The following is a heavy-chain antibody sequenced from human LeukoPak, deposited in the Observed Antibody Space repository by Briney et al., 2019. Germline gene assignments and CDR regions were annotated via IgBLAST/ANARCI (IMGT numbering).Heavy chain of an antibody. CDR3: ARAPGYYYDSSGYYADY. Sequence: PGGSLRLSCAASGFTFSNAWMNWVRQAPGKGLEWVSYISSSGSTIYHADSVKGRFTISRDNAKNSLYLQMNSLRAEDTAVYYCARAPGYYYDSSGYYADYWGQGTLVTVSS. D-gene: IGHD3-22*01. V-gene: IGHV3-48*04. J-gene: IGHJ4*02. CDR1: GFTFSNAW. CDR2: ISSSGSTI.